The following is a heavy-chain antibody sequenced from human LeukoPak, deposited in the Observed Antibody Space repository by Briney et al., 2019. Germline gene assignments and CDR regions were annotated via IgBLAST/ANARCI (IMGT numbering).Heavy chain of an antibody. CDR2: INHSGST. CDR3: ARVDTMVRGVIGPLDY. Sequence: PSETLSLTCAVYGGSFSGYYWSWIRQPPGKGLEWVGEINHSGSTNYNRSLKRRVPKSEKKSKNQFSLNLNSATAADTAVYYCARVDTMVRGVIGPLDYWGQGTLVRVSS. V-gene: IGHV4-34*01. CDR1: GGSFSGYY. J-gene: IGHJ4*02. D-gene: IGHD3-10*01.